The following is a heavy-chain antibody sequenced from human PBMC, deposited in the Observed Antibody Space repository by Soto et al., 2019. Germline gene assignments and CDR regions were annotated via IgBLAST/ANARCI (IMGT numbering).Heavy chain of an antibody. Sequence: NPGGSLRLSCAASGFTFSDYYMSWIRQAAGKGLESVSYISSSGTNIYYTDSVKGRFTISRDNAKNSLYLQMNSLRAEDTAVYYCARYGPAAIRDWGQGTLVTVSS. D-gene: IGHD2-2*02. J-gene: IGHJ4*02. V-gene: IGHV3-11*01. CDR3: ARYGPAAIRD. CDR2: ISSSGTNI. CDR1: GFTFSDYY.